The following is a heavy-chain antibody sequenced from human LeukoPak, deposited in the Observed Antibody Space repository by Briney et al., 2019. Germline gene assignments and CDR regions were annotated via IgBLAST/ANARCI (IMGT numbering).Heavy chain of an antibody. D-gene: IGHD2-2*01. J-gene: IGHJ4*02. V-gene: IGHV1-8*01. CDR1: GYTFTSYD. CDR2: MNPNSGNT. Sequence: ASVKVSCKASGYTFTSYDINWVRQATGQGLEWMGWMNPNSGNTGYAQKFQGRVTMTRNTSISTAYMELSSLRSEDTAVYYCARVGPTDCSSTSCSSSFDYWGLGTLVTVSS. CDR3: ARVGPTDCSSTSCSSSFDY.